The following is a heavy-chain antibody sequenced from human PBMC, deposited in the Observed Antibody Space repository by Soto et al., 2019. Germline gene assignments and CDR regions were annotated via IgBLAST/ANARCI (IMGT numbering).Heavy chain of an antibody. CDR2: IWYDGNTK. Sequence: ESVGGVVQPGRSLRLSCTASGFTFNSYGFNWVRQAPGKGLEWVVVIWYDGNTKYYADSVKGRFTISRDNLRSTVYLQMNSLTAEDTAVYYCARPLVAPVAGPYYYGMDVWGQGTTVTVSS. CDR1: GFTFNSYG. V-gene: IGHV3-33*01. D-gene: IGHD6-19*01. J-gene: IGHJ6*02. CDR3: ARPLVAPVAGPYYYGMDV.